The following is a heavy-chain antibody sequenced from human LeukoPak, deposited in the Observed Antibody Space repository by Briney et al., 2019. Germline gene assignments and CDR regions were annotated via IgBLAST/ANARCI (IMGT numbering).Heavy chain of an antibody. J-gene: IGHJ3*02. Sequence: PSETLSLTCTVSGGSISSYYWSWIRQPPGKGLEWIWYIYYSGSTNYNPSLKSRVTISVDTSKNQFSLKVTSVTAADTAVFYCARLANYDFWRGPHPHDAFDIWGQGTMVTVSS. CDR1: GGSISSYY. D-gene: IGHD3-3*01. V-gene: IGHV4-59*08. CDR3: ARLANYDFWRGPHPHDAFDI. CDR2: IYYSGST.